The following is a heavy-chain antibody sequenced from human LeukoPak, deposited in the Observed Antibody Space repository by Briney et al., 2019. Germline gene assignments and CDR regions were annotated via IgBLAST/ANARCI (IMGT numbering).Heavy chain of an antibody. CDR3: ARRLGYYDGPLWWYFDL. CDR1: GGSISSSSYY. D-gene: IGHD3-22*01. J-gene: IGHJ2*01. CDR2: IYYSGST. V-gene: IGHV4-39*01. Sequence: SETLSLTCTVSGGSISSSSYYWGWIRQPPGKGLEWIGSIYYSGSTYYNPSLKSRVTISVDTSKNQFSLKLSSVTAADTAVYYCARRLGYYDGPLWWYFDLWGRGTLVTVSS.